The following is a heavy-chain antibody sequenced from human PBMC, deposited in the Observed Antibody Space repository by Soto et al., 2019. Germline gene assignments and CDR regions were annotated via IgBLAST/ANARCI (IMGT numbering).Heavy chain of an antibody. V-gene: IGHV1-46*01. CDR3: ARSPYSSGYYYAIAY. Sequence: ASVKVSCKASGYTLIMYYIHWMRQAPGQGLEWMGLINPSGGSTTYAQKFQGRVTMTRDTSTSTVYMDLSSLRSEDTAVYYCARSPYSSGYYYAIAYWGQGTQVTGSS. J-gene: IGHJ4*02. D-gene: IGHD3-22*01. CDR2: INPSGGST. CDR1: GYTLIMYY.